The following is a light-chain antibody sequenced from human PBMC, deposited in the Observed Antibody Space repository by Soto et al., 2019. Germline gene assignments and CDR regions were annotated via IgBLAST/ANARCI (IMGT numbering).Light chain of an antibody. J-gene: IGLJ1*01. CDR3: SSYTSSSTLV. CDR2: EVS. Sequence: QSVLTQPASVSGSPGQSITISCTGTNNDIGGYNYVSWYQQHPGKAPKLMIYEVSNRPSGVSNRFSGSKSGNTASLTISGLQAEDEADYYCSSYTSSSTLVFGTGTKVTVL. CDR1: NNDIGGYNY. V-gene: IGLV2-14*01.